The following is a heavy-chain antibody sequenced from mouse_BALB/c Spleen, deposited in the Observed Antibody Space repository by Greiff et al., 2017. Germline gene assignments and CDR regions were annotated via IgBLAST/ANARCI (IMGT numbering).Heavy chain of an antibody. Sequence: EVQLQQSGPELVKPGASVKIPCKASGYTFTDYNMDWVKQSHGKSLEWIGDINPNNGGTIYNQKFKGKATLTVDKSSSTAYMELRSLTSEDTAVYYCARSPYYYGSSSPYYAMDYWGQGTSVTVAS. CDR2: INPNNGGT. CDR1: GYTFTDYN. CDR3: ARSPYYYGSSSPYYAMDY. D-gene: IGHD1-1*01. J-gene: IGHJ4*01. V-gene: IGHV1-18*01.